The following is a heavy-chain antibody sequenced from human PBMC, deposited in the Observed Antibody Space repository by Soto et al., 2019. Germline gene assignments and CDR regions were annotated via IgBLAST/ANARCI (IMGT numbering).Heavy chain of an antibody. CDR2: IIPIFGTA. D-gene: IGHD2-15*01. CDR1: GGTFSSYA. CDR3: ASVDIVVVVAAIPNNYYYYGMDV. J-gene: IGHJ6*02. Sequence: GASVKVSCKASGGTFSSYAISWVRQAPGQGLEWMGGIIPIFGTANYAQKFQGRVTITADKSTSTAYMELSSLRSEDTAVYYCASVDIVVVVAAIPNNYYYYGMDVWGQGTTVTVSS. V-gene: IGHV1-69*06.